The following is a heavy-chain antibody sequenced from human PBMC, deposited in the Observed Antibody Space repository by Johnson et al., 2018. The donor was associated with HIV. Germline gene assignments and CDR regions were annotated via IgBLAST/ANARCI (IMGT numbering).Heavy chain of an antibody. V-gene: IGHV3-NL1*01. D-gene: IGHD6-19*01. CDR1: GFTFSSYG. CDR2: IYSGGST. Sequence: QVQLVESGGGVVQPGRSLRLSCAASGFTFSSYGMHWVRQAPGKGLEWVSVIYSGGSTYYADSVKGRFTISRDNSKNTLYLQMNSLRPEDTAVYYCARDSGSGWGGDAFDFWGQGTTVTVSS. CDR3: ARDSGSGWGGDAFDF. J-gene: IGHJ3*01.